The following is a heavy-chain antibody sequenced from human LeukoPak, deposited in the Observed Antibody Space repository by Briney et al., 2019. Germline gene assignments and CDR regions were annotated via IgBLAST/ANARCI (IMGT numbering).Heavy chain of an antibody. Sequence: ASVKVSCKTSGYTFTGYYMHWVRQAPGQGLELMGRINPNSGGTNYAQKFQGRVTMTRDTSISTAYMELSRLRSDDTAVYYCASWELLRPPAGYYYGMDVWGQGTTVTVSS. CDR3: ASWELLRPPAGYYYGMDV. V-gene: IGHV1-2*06. CDR1: GYTFTGYY. J-gene: IGHJ6*02. D-gene: IGHD1-26*01. CDR2: INPNSGGT.